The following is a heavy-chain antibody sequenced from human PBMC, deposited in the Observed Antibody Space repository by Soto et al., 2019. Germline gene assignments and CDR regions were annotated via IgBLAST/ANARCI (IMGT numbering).Heavy chain of an antibody. D-gene: IGHD6-6*01. CDR3: ASTSYSSSSDPYYYYGMDV. Sequence: SETLSLTCAVYGGSFSGYYWSWIRQPPGKGLEWIGEINHSGSTNYNPSLKSRVTISVDTSRNQFSLKLSSVTAADTAVYYCASTSYSSSSDPYYYYGMDVWGQGTTVTVSS. CDR2: INHSGST. V-gene: IGHV4-34*01. CDR1: GGSFSGYY. J-gene: IGHJ6*02.